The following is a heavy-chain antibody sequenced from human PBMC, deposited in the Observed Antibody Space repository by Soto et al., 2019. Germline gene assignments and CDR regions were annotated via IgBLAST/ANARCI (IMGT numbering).Heavy chain of an antibody. V-gene: IGHV5-10-1*01. D-gene: IGHD1-7*01. J-gene: IGHJ6*02. Sequence: PGQSLKISCKGSGYSFTIYWISWVRQMPGKGLEWMGRIDPSDSYTNYSPSFQGHVTISADKSISTAYLQWSSLKASDTAMYYCXRPAGTTVFQYYYGMDVWGQGTTVTVSS. CDR2: IDPSDSYT. CDR1: GYSFTIYW. CDR3: XRPAGTTVFQYYYGMDV.